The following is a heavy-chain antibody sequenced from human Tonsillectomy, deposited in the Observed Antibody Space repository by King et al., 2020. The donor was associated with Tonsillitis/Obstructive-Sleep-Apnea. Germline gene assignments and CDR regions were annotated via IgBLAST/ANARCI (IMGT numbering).Heavy chain of an antibody. D-gene: IGHD3-10*01. CDR1: GFTFSSYD. V-gene: IGHV3-23*04. CDR3: AKVRHGSGSYDAVDI. Sequence: VQLVESGGGLVQPGGSLRLSCAASGFTFSSYDMSLVRQAPGQGLEWVSIISGSGGSTYYADSVKVRFTISRDNSKNTLYLQMNSLRAEDTATYYCAKVRHGSGSYDAVDIWGQGTMVTVSS. J-gene: IGHJ3*02. CDR2: ISGSGGST.